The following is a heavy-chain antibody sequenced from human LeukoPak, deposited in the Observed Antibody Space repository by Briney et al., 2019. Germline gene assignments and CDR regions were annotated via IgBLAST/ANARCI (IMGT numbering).Heavy chain of an antibody. Sequence: SETLSLTCTVSGVYITNGLYFWNWIRQPAGEGLEWIGRIYSNGDTSYNPSLKSRVTISQDRTRNQFSLKLSSVTAADTAVYYCARKFGRGTFDIWGQGTLVTVSS. J-gene: IGHJ3*02. CDR2: IYSNGDT. CDR3: ARKFGRGTFDI. D-gene: IGHD3-16*01. CDR1: GVYITNGLYF. V-gene: IGHV4-61*02.